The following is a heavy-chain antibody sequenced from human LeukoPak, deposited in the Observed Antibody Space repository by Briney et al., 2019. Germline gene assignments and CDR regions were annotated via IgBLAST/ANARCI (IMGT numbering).Heavy chain of an antibody. D-gene: IGHD6-13*01. CDR3: ATSGWYQTGVY. V-gene: IGHV4-38-2*02. CDR2: IYHSGST. J-gene: IGHJ4*02. CDR1: GYSISSGYY. Sequence: SETLSLTCTASGYSISSGYYWGWIRPPPGKGLEWIGSIYHSGSTYYNPSLKSRVTISVDTSKNQFSLKLSSVTAADTAVYYCATSGWYQTGVYWGQGTLVTVSS.